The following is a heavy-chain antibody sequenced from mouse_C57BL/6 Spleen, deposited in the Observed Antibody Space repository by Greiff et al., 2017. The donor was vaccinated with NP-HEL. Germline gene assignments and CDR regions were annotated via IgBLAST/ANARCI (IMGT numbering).Heavy chain of an antibody. V-gene: IGHV2-9-1*01. Sequence: VQLQESGSGLVAPSQSITCTVSGFSLTSYAISWVRQPPGKGLEWLGVIWTGGGTNYNSALKSRLSISKDNSKSQVFLKMNSLQTEDTARYYCARSLYYGYDGYYFDYWGQGTTLTVSS. D-gene: IGHD2-2*01. J-gene: IGHJ2*01. CDR3: ARSLYYGYDGYYFDY. CDR1: GFSLTSYA. CDR2: IWTGGGT.